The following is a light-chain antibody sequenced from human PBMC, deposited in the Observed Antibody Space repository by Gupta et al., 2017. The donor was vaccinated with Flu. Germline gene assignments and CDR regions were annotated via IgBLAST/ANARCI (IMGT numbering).Light chain of an antibody. CDR3: GTWDSSLTAGGV. V-gene: IGLV1-51*01. Sequence: QSVLTQPPPVSAAPGQKVTISCSGSNSNIENNYVSWYQQLPGTAPKLLIYENNKRPSGSPDRFSGANSGTSATPVITGLQTGDEADDYCGTWDSSLTAGGVFGGGTKLTVL. CDR1: NSNIENNY. CDR2: ENN. J-gene: IGLJ3*02.